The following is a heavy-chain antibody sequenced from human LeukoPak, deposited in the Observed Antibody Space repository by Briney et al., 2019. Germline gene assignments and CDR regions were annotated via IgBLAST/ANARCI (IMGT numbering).Heavy chain of an antibody. D-gene: IGHD3-9*01. CDR2: IYHSGST. CDR3: ARAHNYDSLTGYYIDP. V-gene: IGHV4-31*03. Sequence: SETLSLTYTVSGGSIRSHENYWSWIRQLPGQGLEWFGYIYHSGSTYYNPSLKSRVTISVDTSKSQFSLKLSSVTAADTAVYYCARAHNYDSLTGYYIDPWGQGTLVTVSS. J-gene: IGHJ5*02. CDR1: GGSIRSHENY.